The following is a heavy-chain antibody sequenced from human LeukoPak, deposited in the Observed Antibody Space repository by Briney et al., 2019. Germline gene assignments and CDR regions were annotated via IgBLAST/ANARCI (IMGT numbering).Heavy chain of an antibody. J-gene: IGHJ4*02. CDR2: ITSTATHT. Sequence: GGTLRLSCATSGFTFSGHSMSWVRQAPGKGLEWVSSITSTATHTYYADSVKGRFTISRDNAKNSLILQTSSLTVADTGIYYCARDGSPNYGDYAFFDNWGQGTLVTVSS. D-gene: IGHD4-17*01. V-gene: IGHV3-21*01. CDR1: GFTFSGHS. CDR3: ARDGSPNYGDYAFFDN.